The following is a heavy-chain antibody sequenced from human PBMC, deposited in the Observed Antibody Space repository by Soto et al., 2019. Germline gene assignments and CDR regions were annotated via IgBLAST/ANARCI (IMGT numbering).Heavy chain of an antibody. V-gene: IGHV4-34*01. Sequence: QVQLQQWGAGLLKRSETLSLTCAVYGGSFSGYYWSWIRQPPGKGLEWIGEINHSGSTNYNPSLKSRVTISVDTSKNQFSLKLSSVTAADTAVYYCARDLLCQGRYFDYWGQGTLVTVSS. J-gene: IGHJ4*02. CDR1: GGSFSGYY. CDR2: INHSGST. CDR3: ARDLLCQGRYFDY. D-gene: IGHD3-10*02.